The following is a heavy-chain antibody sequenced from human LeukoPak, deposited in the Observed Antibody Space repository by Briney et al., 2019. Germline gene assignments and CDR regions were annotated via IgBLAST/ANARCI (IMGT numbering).Heavy chain of an antibody. Sequence: AGGSLRLSCAASGFTFSGSAMHWVRQASGKGLEWVGRIRSRANSYATAYAASVKGRFTISRDDSKNTAFLQMNSLRAEDTAVYYCARDSEDSSDYWVHDGFDIWGQGTMVTVSS. D-gene: IGHD3-22*01. CDR3: ARDSEDSSDYWVHDGFDI. CDR2: IRSRANSYAT. CDR1: GFTFSGSA. J-gene: IGHJ3*02. V-gene: IGHV3-73*01.